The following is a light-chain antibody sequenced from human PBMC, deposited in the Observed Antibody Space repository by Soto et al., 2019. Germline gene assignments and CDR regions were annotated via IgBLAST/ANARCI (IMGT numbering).Light chain of an antibody. CDR2: GTS. V-gene: IGKV3-20*01. J-gene: IGKJ5*01. CDR1: QSVTSSY. CDR3: QQYLTSPIT. Sequence: EIVLTQSPGTLSLSPGDRATLSCRASQSVTSSYFAWYQQKPGQAPRLLMYGTSNRATGIPDRFSGSGSGTDFTLTISGLEPEDFAVYYCQQYLTSPITFGQGTRLEIK.